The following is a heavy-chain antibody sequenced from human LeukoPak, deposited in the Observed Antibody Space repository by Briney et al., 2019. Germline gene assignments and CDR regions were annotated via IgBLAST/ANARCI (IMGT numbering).Heavy chain of an antibody. CDR1: GGSISSSSYY. CDR3: ARDLGPPYYYMDV. Sequence: SETLSLTCTVSGGSISSSSYYWGWIRQPPGKGLEWIGSIYYSGSTYYNPSLKSRVTISVDTSKNQFSLKLSSVTAADTALYYCARDLGPPYYYMDVWGKGTTVTVSS. D-gene: IGHD3-10*01. V-gene: IGHV4-39*02. J-gene: IGHJ6*03. CDR2: IYYSGST.